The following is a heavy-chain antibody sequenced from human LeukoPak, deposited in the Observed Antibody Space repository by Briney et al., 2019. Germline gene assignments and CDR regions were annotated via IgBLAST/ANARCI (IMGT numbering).Heavy chain of an antibody. D-gene: IGHD4-11*01. CDR3: ARPQRYSNYALDY. V-gene: IGHV4-39*01. CDR1: GGSIGGSSYY. J-gene: IGHJ4*02. Sequence: SETLSFTCTVSGGSIGGSSYYWGWIRQPPGKGLEWIGRIYYSGSTYYKPSLKSRVTMSVDTSKNQFSLKLSSVTAADTAVYYCARPQRYSNYALDYWGQGTLVTVSS. CDR2: IYYSGST.